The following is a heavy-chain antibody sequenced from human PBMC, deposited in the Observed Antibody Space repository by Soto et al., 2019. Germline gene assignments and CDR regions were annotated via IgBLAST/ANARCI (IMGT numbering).Heavy chain of an antibody. CDR1: GGSISSYY. CDR3: ARDDSGYDYEGYYYYYGMDV. J-gene: IGHJ6*02. D-gene: IGHD5-12*01. CDR2: IYYSGST. V-gene: IGHV4-59*01. Sequence: PSETLSLTCTVSGGSISSYYWSWIRQPPGKGLEWIGYIYYSGSTNYNPSLKSRVTISVDTSNNQFSLKLSSVTAADTAVYYCARDDSGYDYEGYYYYYGMDVWRQGTTVTVSS.